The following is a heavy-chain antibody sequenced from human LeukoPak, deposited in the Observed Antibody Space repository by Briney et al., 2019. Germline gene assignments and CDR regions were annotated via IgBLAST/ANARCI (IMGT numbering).Heavy chain of an antibody. J-gene: IGHJ4*02. D-gene: IGHD3-10*01. CDR1: GYTFISYG. CDR3: ARVLDDGSGSYPSN. Sequence: ASVKVSCKASGYTFISYGISWVRQAPGQGLEWMGWISAYNGNTNYAQKLQGRVTMTTDTSTSTAYMELRSLRSDDTAVYYCARVLDDGSGSYPSNWGQGTLVTVSS. V-gene: IGHV1-18*01. CDR2: ISAYNGNT.